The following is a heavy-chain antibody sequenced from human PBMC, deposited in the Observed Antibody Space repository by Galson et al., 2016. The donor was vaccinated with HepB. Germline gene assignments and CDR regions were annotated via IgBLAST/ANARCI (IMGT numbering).Heavy chain of an antibody. CDR1: GGPISRGGYY. CDR2: IYSTGTT. D-gene: IGHD2-21*02. CDR3: ARGGNCGGDCYSFDH. V-gene: IGHV4-39*01. J-gene: IGHJ4*02. Sequence: LSLTCSVSGGPISRGGYYWGWIRQPPGKALEWMGYIYSTGTTYYNPSLKSRVTISVDTSKTQVSLKLTSVTAADTAVYYCARGGNCGGDCYSFDHWGQGDLVAVSS.